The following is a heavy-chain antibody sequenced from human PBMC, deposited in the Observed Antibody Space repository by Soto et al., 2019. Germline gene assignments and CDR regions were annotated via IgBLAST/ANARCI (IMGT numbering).Heavy chain of an antibody. V-gene: IGHV1-18*01. Sequence: GASVKVSCKASGYTFSTSGITWVRQAPGQGLEWMGWISDHNGDTKYAQKLQGRVTMTTDTSTSTAYMELRSLRSDDTAIYYCARCGNWNYASDCWGQGTLVTVSS. CDR2: ISDHNGDT. CDR3: ARCGNWNYASDC. D-gene: IGHD1-7*01. CDR1: GYTFSTSG. J-gene: IGHJ4*02.